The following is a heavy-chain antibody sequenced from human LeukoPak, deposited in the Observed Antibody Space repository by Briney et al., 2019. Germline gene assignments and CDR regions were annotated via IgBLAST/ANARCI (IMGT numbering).Heavy chain of an antibody. V-gene: IGHV3-23*01. J-gene: IGHJ3*02. Sequence: GGSLRLSCAASGFTFSSYAMSWVRQAPGKGLEWISAISGSGGSTYYADFVKGRLTISRDNSKNTLYLQMNSLRAEDTAVYYCAKVYGGNSYAFDIWGQGTMVTVSS. CDR3: AKVYGGNSYAFDI. CDR1: GFTFSSYA. D-gene: IGHD4-23*01. CDR2: ISGSGGST.